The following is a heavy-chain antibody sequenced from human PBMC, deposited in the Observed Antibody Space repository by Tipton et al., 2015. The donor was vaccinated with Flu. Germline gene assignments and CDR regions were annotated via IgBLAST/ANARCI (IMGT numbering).Heavy chain of an antibody. D-gene: IGHD2-21*02. Sequence: QVQLVQSGAEVKKPGSSVKVSCKASGGTFSSYAISWVRQAPGQGLEWMGGIIPILGIANYAQKFQGRVTITADESTSTAYMELSSLRSEDTAVYYCARVPGCGGDCRGGRWFDPWGQGTLVTVSS. J-gene: IGHJ5*02. CDR3: ARVPGCGGDCRGGRWFDP. CDR2: IIPILGIA. V-gene: IGHV1-69*01. CDR1: GGTFSSYA.